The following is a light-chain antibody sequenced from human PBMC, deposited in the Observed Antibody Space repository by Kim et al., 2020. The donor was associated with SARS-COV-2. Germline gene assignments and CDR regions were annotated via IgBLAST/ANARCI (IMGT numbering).Light chain of an antibody. J-gene: IGLJ2*01. CDR2: KLN. CDR3: SSYAGRQILV. Sequence: GQSVPIPCPTTSSEIGCCNFIASYQKTPVRAPHIMICKLNQLPTGVPDRFSASESGNTASLTVSGLQAEDVADYSFSSYAGRQILVFGEGTQLTVL. CDR1: SSEIGCCNF. V-gene: IGLV2-8*01.